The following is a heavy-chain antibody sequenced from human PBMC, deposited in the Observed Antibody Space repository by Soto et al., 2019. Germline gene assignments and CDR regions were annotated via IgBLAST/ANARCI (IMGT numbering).Heavy chain of an antibody. D-gene: IGHD5-18*01. J-gene: IGHJ4*02. CDR2: IIPIFGTA. V-gene: IGHV1-69*01. CDR3: ARGGQLWSTHLDY. Sequence: QVQLVQSGAEVKKPGSSVKVSCKASGGNFSSYAISWVRQAPGQGLECMGGIIPIFGTANYAQKFQGRVTINADESTSTAYMELSSLRSEDTAVYYCARGGQLWSTHLDYWGQGTLVTVSS. CDR1: GGNFSSYA.